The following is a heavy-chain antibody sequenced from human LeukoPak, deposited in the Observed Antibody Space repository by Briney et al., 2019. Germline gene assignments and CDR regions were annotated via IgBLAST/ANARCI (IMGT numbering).Heavy chain of an antibody. Sequence: ASVKVSCKASGYTFINYGISWVRQAPGQGLEWMGWISTYNGNTNYAQKLQDTVTMTTDTSTSKAYMQQRSLRSDDTAVYYCARGQLVFLSHFYFDYWGQGTLVTVS. CDR2: ISTYNGNT. J-gene: IGHJ4*02. CDR1: GYTFINYG. V-gene: IGHV1-18*01. D-gene: IGHD6-6*01. CDR3: ARGQLVFLSHFYFDY.